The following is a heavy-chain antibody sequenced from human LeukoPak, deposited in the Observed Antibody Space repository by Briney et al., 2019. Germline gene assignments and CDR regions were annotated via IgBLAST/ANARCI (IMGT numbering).Heavy chain of an antibody. CDR1: GYTFTSYG. J-gene: IGHJ5*02. D-gene: IGHD6-19*01. CDR2: ISAYNGNT. V-gene: IGHV1-18*01. CDR3: ARSHKQWLVIGWFDP. Sequence: ASVKVSCKASGYTFTSYGISWVRQAPGQGLEWMGWISAYNGNTNYAQKLQGRVTMTTDTSTSTAYMELRSLRSDDTAVYYCARSHKQWLVIGWFDPWGQGTLVTVSS.